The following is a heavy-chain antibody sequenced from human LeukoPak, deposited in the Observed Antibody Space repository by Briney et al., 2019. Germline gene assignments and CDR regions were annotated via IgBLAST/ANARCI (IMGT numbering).Heavy chain of an antibody. CDR3: AKNPYEYYFDY. J-gene: IGHJ4*02. CDR2: INPNSGDT. D-gene: IGHD5-12*01. V-gene: IGHV1-2*02. CDR1: GYTFTGYY. Sequence: ASVKVSCKASGYTFTGYYMHWVRQAPGQGLEWMGWINPNSGDTNYAQKFQGRVTMTRDTSIRTAYSELSGLRSDDTAVYYCAKNPYEYYFDYWGQGTLVTASS.